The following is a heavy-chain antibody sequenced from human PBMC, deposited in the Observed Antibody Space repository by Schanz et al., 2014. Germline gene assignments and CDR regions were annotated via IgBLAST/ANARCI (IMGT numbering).Heavy chain of an antibody. V-gene: IGHV1-69*02. D-gene: IGHD3-10*01. J-gene: IGHJ4*02. CDR2: INPSGGST. CDR3: ARGRGFYDY. CDR1: GGTFSTYT. Sequence: QVQLVQSGAEVKKPGSSVKVSCKASGGTFSTYTISWVRQAPGQGLEWMGMINPSGGSTTYAQKFQGRVTMTRDTSTSTAYMDLSSLRPEDTAVHYCARGRGFYDYWGQGTLVTVSS.